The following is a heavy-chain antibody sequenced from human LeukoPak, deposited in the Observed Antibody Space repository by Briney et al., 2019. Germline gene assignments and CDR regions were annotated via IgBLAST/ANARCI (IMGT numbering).Heavy chain of an antibody. CDR1: GFTFSSYG. J-gene: IGHJ4*02. D-gene: IGHD3-22*01. Sequence: GGSLRLSCAASGFTFSSYGMHWVRQAPGKGLEWVAVISYDGSNKYYADSVKGRFTMSRDNSKNTLYLQMNSLRAEDTAVYYCAKKGYYDGSGYYMYYFDHWGQGTLVTVSS. CDR2: ISYDGSNK. V-gene: IGHV3-30*18. CDR3: AKKGYYDGSGYYMYYFDH.